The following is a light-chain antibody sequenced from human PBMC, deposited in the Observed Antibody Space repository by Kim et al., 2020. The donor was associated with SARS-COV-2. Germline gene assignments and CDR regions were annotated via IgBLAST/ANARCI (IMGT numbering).Light chain of an antibody. V-gene: IGKV1-39*01. CDR2: TAS. CDR1: QSISSY. CDR3: QQSYTTPDT. J-gene: IGKJ2*01. Sequence: DIQMTQSPSSLSASVGDRVTITCRASQSISSYLNWYQQKPGKAPKPLIYTASSLQSGVPSRFSGSGSGTDFTLTISSLHPEDFATYYCQQSYTTPDTFGQGTKLEI.